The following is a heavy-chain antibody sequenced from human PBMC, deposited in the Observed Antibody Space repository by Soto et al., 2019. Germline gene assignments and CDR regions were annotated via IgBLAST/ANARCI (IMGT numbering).Heavy chain of an antibody. CDR2: IYYSGST. V-gene: IGHV4-39*01. D-gene: IGHD4-17*01. CDR1: GGSISSSSSY. J-gene: IGHJ5*02. Sequence: QLQLQESGPGLVKPSETLSLTCTVSGGSISSSSSYWGWIRQPPGKGLEWIGYIYYSGSTNYNPSLKIRVTISVDTSKNQFSLKLNSVTAADTAVYYCARQPRGAATATIVINWFDPWGQGALVTVSS. CDR3: ARQPRGAATATIVINWFDP.